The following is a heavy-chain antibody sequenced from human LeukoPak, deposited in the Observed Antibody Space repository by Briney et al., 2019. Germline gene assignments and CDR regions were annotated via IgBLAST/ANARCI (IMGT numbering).Heavy chain of an antibody. D-gene: IGHD1-26*01. V-gene: IGHV3-23*01. CDR2: IRGSGDST. Sequence: PGGSLRLSCAASGFTFTSYAMSWVRQGPGKWLEWVSAIRGSGDSTYYADPVKGRFTISRDNSKNTLYLQMNSLRAEDTAVYYCARSGSYGGHFDYWGQGTLVTVSS. CDR1: GFTFTSYA. CDR3: ARSGSYGGHFDY. J-gene: IGHJ4*02.